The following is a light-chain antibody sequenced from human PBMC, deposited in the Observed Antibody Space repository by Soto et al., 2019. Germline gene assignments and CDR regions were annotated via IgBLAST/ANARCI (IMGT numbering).Light chain of an antibody. CDR1: SSDVGGYNY. V-gene: IGLV2-11*01. CDR3: CSYAGSFVV. Sequence: QSALTQPRSVSVSPGQSVTISCTGTSSDVGGYNYVSWYQQHPGKAPKLMIYDVSKRPSGVPDRFSGSKSGNTASLTISGLQAEDEADYHCCSYAGSFVVFGGGTQLTVL. J-gene: IGLJ2*01. CDR2: DVS.